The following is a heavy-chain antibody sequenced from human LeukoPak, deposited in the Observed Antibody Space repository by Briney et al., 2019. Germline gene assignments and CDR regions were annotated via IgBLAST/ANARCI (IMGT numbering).Heavy chain of an antibody. V-gene: IGHV4-59*01. CDR1: GGFFSGYY. Sequence: ASETLSLTCAVYGGFFSGYYWSWIRQPPGKGLEWIGYIYYSGSTNYNPSLKSRVTISVDTSKNQFSLKLRSVTAADTAVYYCARDRVGQQLVGRNYYYYYMDVWGKGTTVTISS. D-gene: IGHD6-13*01. CDR3: ARDRVGQQLVGRNYYYYYMDV. CDR2: IYYSGST. J-gene: IGHJ6*03.